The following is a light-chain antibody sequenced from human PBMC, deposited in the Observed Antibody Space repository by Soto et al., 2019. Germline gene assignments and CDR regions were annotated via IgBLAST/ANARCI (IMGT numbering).Light chain of an antibody. CDR1: QDISTS. V-gene: IGKV1-9*01. CDR2: PAS. J-gene: IGKJ2*03. Sequence: DIQLTQSPSFLSASVGDRVTVSCRASQDISTSLAWFQQKAGKVPQLLVYPASTLQDGVPSRFSGSGSGTYFTLTITNLQAEDFATYYCQHLRTYPFSFGPGPKLDIK. CDR3: QHLRTYPFS.